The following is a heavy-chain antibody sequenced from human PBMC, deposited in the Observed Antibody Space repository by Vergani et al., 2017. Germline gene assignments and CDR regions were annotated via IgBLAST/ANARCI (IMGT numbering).Heavy chain of an antibody. CDR3: TKGSRGYTGYFFDY. CDR1: GFRFSNYW. V-gene: IGHV3-7*03. CDR2: IKGDGSAK. D-gene: IGHD5-12*01. Sequence: EVEVVESGGGLVQPGGSLRLSCAASGFRFSNYWMHWLRQAPGKGLEWVAAIKGDGSAKQYVESVKGRFTISRDNSKNTLHLQMNSLRADDTAVYYCTKGSRGYTGYFFDYWGQGTLATVSS. J-gene: IGHJ4*02.